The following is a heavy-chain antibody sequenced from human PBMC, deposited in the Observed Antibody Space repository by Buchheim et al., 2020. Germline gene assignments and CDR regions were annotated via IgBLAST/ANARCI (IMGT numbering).Heavy chain of an antibody. Sequence: EVQLVESGGGLVQPGRSLRLSCTASGFTFGDYAMSWVRQAPGKGLEWVGFIRSKAYGGPTEYAASVKGRFTIPRDDSKTIAYLQMNSLKTEDTAVYYCTRRGVVPAATYYYYYGMDVWGQGTT. J-gene: IGHJ6*02. CDR2: IRSKAYGGPT. CDR3: TRRGVVPAATYYYYYGMDV. CDR1: GFTFGDYA. D-gene: IGHD2-2*01. V-gene: IGHV3-49*04.